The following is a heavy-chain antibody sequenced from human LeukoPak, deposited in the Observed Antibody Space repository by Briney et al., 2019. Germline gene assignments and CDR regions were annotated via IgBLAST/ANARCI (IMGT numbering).Heavy chain of an antibody. CDR3: TRVHCSSTSCFDIYFDY. D-gene: IGHD2-2*01. CDR2: IRSKAYGGTT. Sequence: GGSPRLSCTASGFTFGDYAMSWFRQAPGKGLEWVGFIRSKAYGGTTEYAASVKGRFTISRDDSKSIAYLQMNSLKTEDTAVYYCTRVHCSSTSCFDIYFDYWGQGTLVTVSS. V-gene: IGHV3-49*03. CDR1: GFTFGDYA. J-gene: IGHJ4*02.